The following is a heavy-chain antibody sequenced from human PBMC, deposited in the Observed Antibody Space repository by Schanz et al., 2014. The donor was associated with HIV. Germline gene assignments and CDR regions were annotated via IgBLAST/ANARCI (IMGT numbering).Heavy chain of an antibody. V-gene: IGHV3-7*01. CDR1: GSWFSDHW. D-gene: IGHD6-6*01. CDR2: IKEDGSET. CDR3: ARGLYGSSNYGMDV. Sequence: EVQLMESGGGSVQPGGSLRLSCAVSGSWFSDHWMSWLRQVPGEGLEWVAKIKEDGSETYYVGSVTGRFTISRDNTKKSLYLQMNSLRAEDTAVYYCARGLYGSSNYGMDVWGQGTTVTVSS. J-gene: IGHJ6*02.